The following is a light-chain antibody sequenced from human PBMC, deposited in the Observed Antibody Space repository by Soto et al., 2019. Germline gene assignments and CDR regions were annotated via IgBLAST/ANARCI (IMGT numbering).Light chain of an antibody. CDR3: QQRSNWPPVT. V-gene: IGKV3-11*01. CDR1: QSVSSY. CDR2: DAS. J-gene: IGKJ1*01. Sequence: EIVLTQSPATLSLPPGERATLSCRASQSVSSYLAWYQQKPGQAPRLLIYDASNRATGIPARFSGSGSGTDFTLTISSLEPEDFAVYYCQQRSNWPPVTFGQGTKVEIK.